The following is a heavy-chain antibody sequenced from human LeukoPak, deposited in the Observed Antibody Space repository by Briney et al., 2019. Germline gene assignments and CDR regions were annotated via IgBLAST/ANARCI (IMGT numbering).Heavy chain of an antibody. J-gene: IGHJ4*02. CDR1: GYTFTSYD. D-gene: IGHD1-26*01. CDR2: MSPNSGNT. V-gene: IGHV1-8*01. CDR3: ARGSGSYGLFDY. Sequence: EASVKVSCKVSGYTFTSYDINWVRQATGQGLEWMGWMSPNSGNTGYAQKFQGRVTMTRNTSISTAYMELRSLRSDDTAVYYCARGSGSYGLFDYWGQGTLVTVSS.